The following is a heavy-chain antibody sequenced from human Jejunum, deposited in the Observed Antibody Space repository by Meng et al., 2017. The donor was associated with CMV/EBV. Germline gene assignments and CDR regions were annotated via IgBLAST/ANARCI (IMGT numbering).Heavy chain of an antibody. CDR2: IGTVSDT. Sequence: SASGFTFSTYDMHWVRQATGKGLEWVSVIGTVSDTYYPDSVKGRFTISREHAKNSLYLQMNSLRAGNTAVYYCARDGGLGAFDIWGQGTMVTVSS. J-gene: IGHJ3*02. CDR3: ARDGGLGAFDI. V-gene: IGHV3-13*01. D-gene: IGHD3-16*01. CDR1: GFTFSTYD.